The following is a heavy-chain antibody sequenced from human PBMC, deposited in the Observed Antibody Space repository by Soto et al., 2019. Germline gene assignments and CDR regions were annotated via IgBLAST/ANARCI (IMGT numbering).Heavy chain of an antibody. Sequence: QVQLVQSGAEVKKPGSSVKVSCKASGGTFSTYSITWVRQAPGQGPEWMGRIIPVLGLANYAQKFHGRVTITADKSTSTAYMELISLRSEDTAVYYCAKEAYCSAGSCLDDAFDIWGQGTMVTVSS. D-gene: IGHD2-15*01. CDR3: AKEAYCSAGSCLDDAFDI. J-gene: IGHJ3*02. V-gene: IGHV1-69*02. CDR1: GGTFSTYS. CDR2: IIPVLGLA.